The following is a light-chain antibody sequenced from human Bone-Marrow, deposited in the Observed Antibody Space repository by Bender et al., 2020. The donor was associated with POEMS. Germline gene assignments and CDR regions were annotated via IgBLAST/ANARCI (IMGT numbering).Light chain of an antibody. CDR2: DDS. V-gene: IGLV3-21*02. CDR1: NIGSKS. CDR3: QSYDNSLGGWV. J-gene: IGLJ3*02. Sequence: SYVLTQPPSLSVAPGQTARITCGGKNIGSKSVHWYQQKPGQAPVLVIYDDSDRPSGIPQRFSGSKSGTSASLAITGLQAEDEGDYYCQSYDNSLGGWVFGGGTKLTVL.